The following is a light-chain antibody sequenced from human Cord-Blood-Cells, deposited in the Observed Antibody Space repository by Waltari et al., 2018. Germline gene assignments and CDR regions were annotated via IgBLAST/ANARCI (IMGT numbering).Light chain of an antibody. CDR1: SSAVGGYNS. CDR3: SSYTSSSTWV. J-gene: IGLJ3*02. Sequence: QSALTQPASVSGSPGQSITISCTGTSSAVGGYNSVSWYQQNPGKAPKLMIYDVSNRPSGVSNRFSGSKSGNTASLTISGLQAEDEADYYCSSYTSSSTWVFGGGTKLTVL. CDR2: DVS. V-gene: IGLV2-14*01.